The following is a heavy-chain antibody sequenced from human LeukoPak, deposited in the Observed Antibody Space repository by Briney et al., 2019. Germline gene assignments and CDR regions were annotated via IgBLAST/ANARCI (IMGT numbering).Heavy chain of an antibody. CDR2: ITPNSGGT. CDR3: ARAGDILTAYYFDY. Sequence: ASVKVPCKASGYTFTGYYMHWVRQAPGQGLEWMGWITPNSGGTNYAQKFQGWVTMTRDTSISTAYLELSRLRSDDTAVYYCARAGDILTAYYFDYWGQGTLVTVSS. D-gene: IGHD3-9*01. CDR1: GYTFTGYY. J-gene: IGHJ4*02. V-gene: IGHV1-2*04.